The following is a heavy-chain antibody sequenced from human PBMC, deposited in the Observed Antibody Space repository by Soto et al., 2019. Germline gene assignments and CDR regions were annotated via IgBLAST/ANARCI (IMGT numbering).Heavy chain of an antibody. J-gene: IGHJ4*02. CDR2: VSNTATT. V-gene: IGHV4-59*02. CDR3: ASTDTVVAAAGFDY. Sequence: PSETLSLTCTVSGASVINYYWAWIRQSPGRGLESIGYVSNTATTTYNPSLKNRVTISVDASKSQFYLNLRSVTAADTAVYYCASTDTVVAAAGFDYWGQRTLDTGSS. CDR1: GASVINYY. D-gene: IGHD6-13*01.